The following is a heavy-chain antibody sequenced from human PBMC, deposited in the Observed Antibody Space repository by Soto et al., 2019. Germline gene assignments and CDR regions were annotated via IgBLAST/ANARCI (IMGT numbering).Heavy chain of an antibody. CDR3: ARGRYCLTGRGFANWFDA. CDR2: IYKSATT. J-gene: IGHJ5*02. CDR1: GDSISTVDYF. V-gene: IGHV4-30-4*01. Sequence: QVQLMESGPGLVKPSQTLSLTCSVSGDSISTVDYFWAWVRQPPGQALEYIGYIYKSATTYYNPSFESRVAISLDTSKSQFSLNVTSLTAADTAVYFCARGRYCLTGRGFANWFDAWGQGPLVTVSS. D-gene: IGHD2-15*01.